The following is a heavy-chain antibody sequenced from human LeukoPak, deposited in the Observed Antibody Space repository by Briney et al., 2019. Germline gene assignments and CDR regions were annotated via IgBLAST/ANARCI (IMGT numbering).Heavy chain of an antibody. D-gene: IGHD2-2*01. V-gene: IGHV4-61*05. Sequence: PSETLSLTCTVSGGSISTSSYYWSWIRQPPGKGLEWIGYIYYSGSTNYNPSLKSRVTISVDTSKNQFSLKLSSVTAADTAVYYCARGRCSSTSCLIDSWGQGTLVTVSS. J-gene: IGHJ4*02. CDR2: IYYSGST. CDR3: ARGRCSSTSCLIDS. CDR1: GGSISTSSYY.